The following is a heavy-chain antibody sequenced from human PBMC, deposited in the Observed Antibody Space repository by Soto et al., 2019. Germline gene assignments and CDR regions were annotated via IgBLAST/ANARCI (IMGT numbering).Heavy chain of an antibody. J-gene: IGHJ4*02. CDR3: ARHIAGSGTRGFDF. D-gene: IGHD1-26*01. CDR2: IYHSGST. CDR1: GGSISSNW. Sequence: QVHLQESGPGLIKPSGTLSLTCAVSGGSISSNWWSWVRQPPGKGLEWIGEIYHSGSTNYNPSLMNRVTMSMDKSQNHLSLNLNSVTAADTAVDYCARHIAGSGTRGFDFWGRGTLVNVS. V-gene: IGHV4-4*02.